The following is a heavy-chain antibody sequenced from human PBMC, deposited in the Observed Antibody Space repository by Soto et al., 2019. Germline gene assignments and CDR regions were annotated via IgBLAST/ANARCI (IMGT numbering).Heavy chain of an antibody. CDR1: GFTFSSYA. CDR2: ISFDGSNR. CDR3: ARAFSSRSWFDR. Sequence: QVQLVESGGGVVQPGRSLRLSCAASGFTFSSYAMHWVHQAPGKGLEWVAVISFDGSNRYYADSVKGRLTISRDNSKNTLYLQMNSLRAEDTAVYYCARAFSSRSWFDRWGQGTLVTVSS. D-gene: IGHD6-13*01. V-gene: IGHV3-30-3*01. J-gene: IGHJ5*02.